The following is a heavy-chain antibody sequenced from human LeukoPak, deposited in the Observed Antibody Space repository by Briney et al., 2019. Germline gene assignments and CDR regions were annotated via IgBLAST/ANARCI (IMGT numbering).Heavy chain of an antibody. J-gene: IGHJ3*02. Sequence: SETLSLTCTVPGYSISSGYYWGWIRQPPGKGLEWIGSIYHSGSTYYNPSLKSRVTISVDTSKNQFSLKLSSVTAADTAVYYCARDFLVGATTAFDIWGQGTMVTVSS. CDR3: ARDFLVGATTAFDI. CDR1: GYSISSGYY. CDR2: IYHSGST. D-gene: IGHD1-26*01. V-gene: IGHV4-38-2*02.